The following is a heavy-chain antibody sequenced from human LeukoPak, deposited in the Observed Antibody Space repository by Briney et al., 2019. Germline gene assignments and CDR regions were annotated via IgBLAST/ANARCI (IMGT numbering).Heavy chain of an antibody. D-gene: IGHD6-13*01. CDR3: ARSFPGSSSWGGNWFDP. Sequence: KPGESLKISCKGSGYSFTSYWIGWVRQMPGKGLEWMGIIYPGDSDTRYSPSFQGQVTISADKSISTAYLQWSSLKASDTAMYYCARSFPGSSSWGGNWFDPWGQGTLVTVSS. J-gene: IGHJ5*02. CDR1: GYSFTSYW. V-gene: IGHV5-51*03. CDR2: IYPGDSDT.